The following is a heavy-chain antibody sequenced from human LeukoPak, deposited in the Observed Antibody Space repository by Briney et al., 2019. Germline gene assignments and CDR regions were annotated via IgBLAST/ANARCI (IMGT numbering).Heavy chain of an antibody. CDR3: ARDMKGSWNHQTGYFDL. J-gene: IGHJ2*01. Sequence: SGGSLRLSCEASGFTFSTYEMNWVRQAPGKGLEWVSYISGSGNTIYYADSVKGRFTISRDNAKNSLYLQMNSLRAEDMAVYYCARDMKGSWNHQTGYFDLWGRGTLVTVSS. D-gene: IGHD1-1*01. V-gene: IGHV3-48*03. CDR1: GFTFSTYE. CDR2: ISGSGNTI.